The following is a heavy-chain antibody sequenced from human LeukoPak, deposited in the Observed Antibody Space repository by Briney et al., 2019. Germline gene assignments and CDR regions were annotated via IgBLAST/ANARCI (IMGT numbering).Heavy chain of an antibody. CDR2: IYTSGST. D-gene: IGHD3-22*01. V-gene: IGHV4-4*07. CDR3: ARDVLDSSGYYYGHAFDI. J-gene: IGHJ3*02. CDR1: GGSISSYY. Sequence: SETLSLTCTVSGGSISSYYWSWIRQPAGKGLEWIGRIYTSGSTNYNPSLKSRVTMSVDTSKNQFSLKLSSVTAADTAVYYCARDVLDSSGYYYGHAFDIWGQGTMVTVSS.